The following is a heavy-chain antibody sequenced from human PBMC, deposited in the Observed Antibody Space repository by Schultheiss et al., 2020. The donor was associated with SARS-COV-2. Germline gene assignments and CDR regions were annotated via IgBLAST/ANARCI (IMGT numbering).Heavy chain of an antibody. V-gene: IGHV4-39*01. Sequence: SQTLSLTCTVSGGSISSYYWGWIRQPPGKGLEWIGSIYYSGSTYYNPSLKSRVIISVDTSKNQFSLKLSSVTAADTAVYYCARHGVLPYSSSSTSFDYWGQGTLVTVSS. CDR2: IYYSGST. CDR3: ARHGVLPYSSSSTSFDY. D-gene: IGHD6-6*01. J-gene: IGHJ4*02. CDR1: GGSISSYY.